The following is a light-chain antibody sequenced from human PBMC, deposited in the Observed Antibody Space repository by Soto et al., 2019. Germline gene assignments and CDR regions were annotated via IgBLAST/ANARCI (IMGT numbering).Light chain of an antibody. CDR1: QSINNW. Sequence: DIQMTQSPSSVSASVGDRVTITCRASQSINNWLAWYQQKPGKAPKLLIYTTSNLQSGVPSRFSGSGSGTDFPLTISSLQPEDVATYYCQQANSFPLPFGQGTRLEIK. V-gene: IGKV1-12*01. CDR3: QQANSFPLP. CDR2: TTS. J-gene: IGKJ5*01.